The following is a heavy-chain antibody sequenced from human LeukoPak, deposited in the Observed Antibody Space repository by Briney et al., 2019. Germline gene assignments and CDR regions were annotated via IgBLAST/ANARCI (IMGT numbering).Heavy chain of an antibody. D-gene: IGHD5-18*01. CDR3: ARDWFYVDTAMVPDY. J-gene: IGHJ4*02. CDR1: GYTFTSYG. Sequence: RASVKVSCKASGYTFTSYGISWVRQAPGQGLEWMGWISAYNGNTNYAQELQGRVTMTTDTSTSTAYMELRSLRSDDTAVYYCARDWFYVDTAMVPDYWGQGTLVTVSS. V-gene: IGHV1-18*01. CDR2: ISAYNGNT.